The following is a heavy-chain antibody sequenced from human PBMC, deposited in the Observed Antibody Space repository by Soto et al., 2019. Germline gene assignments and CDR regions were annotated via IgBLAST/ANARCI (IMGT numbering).Heavy chain of an antibody. Sequence: QITLKESGPTLVKPTQTLTLTCTFSGFSLSTSGVGVGWIRQPPGRALEWLALIYWDDDKRYSPSLQSRLTITKDTSKSQVVLTVTNMHPVDTATYYCAHIGVVITSTVLFRSWGPGTLVTVSS. CDR2: IYWDDDK. V-gene: IGHV2-5*02. CDR3: AHIGVVITSTVLFRS. D-gene: IGHD2-21*01. CDR1: GFSLSTSGVG. J-gene: IGHJ5*02.